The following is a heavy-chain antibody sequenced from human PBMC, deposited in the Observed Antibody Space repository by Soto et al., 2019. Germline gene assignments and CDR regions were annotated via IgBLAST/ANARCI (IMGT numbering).Heavy chain of an antibody. J-gene: IGHJ4*02. D-gene: IGHD5-12*01. CDR1: GFTFSSYA. CDR2: ISGSGGST. Sequence: GGSLRLSCAASGFTFSSYAMSWVRQAPGKGLEWVSAISGSGGSTYYADSVKGRFTISRDNSKNTLYLQMNSLRAEDTAVYYCANLRRGYSGYDNDYWGQGTLVTVSS. CDR3: ANLRRGYSGYDNDY. V-gene: IGHV3-23*01.